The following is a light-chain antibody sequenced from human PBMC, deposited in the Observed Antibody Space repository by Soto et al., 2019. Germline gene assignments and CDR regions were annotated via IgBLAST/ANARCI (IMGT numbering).Light chain of an antibody. CDR2: GAS. Sequence: DIQMTQSPSSLTASAGDRVTITCRASQSITSLLNWYQQKPGKAPNLLIYGASNLQSGVPSRFSGSGSGTDFTLTISSLQPEDFATYYCQQTYNTRRTFGQGTKVEIK. J-gene: IGKJ1*01. CDR1: QSITSL. CDR3: QQTYNTRRT. V-gene: IGKV1-39*01.